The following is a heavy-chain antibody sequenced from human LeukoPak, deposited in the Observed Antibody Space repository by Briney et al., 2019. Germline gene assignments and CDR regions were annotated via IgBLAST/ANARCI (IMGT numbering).Heavy chain of an antibody. J-gene: IGHJ5*02. D-gene: IGHD3-16*01. CDR2: IWYDGGNK. CDR3: AKNARRLVNWFDP. CDR1: GFTFSSYG. V-gene: IGHV3-33*06. Sequence: GRSLRLSCAASGFTFSSYGMRWVRQAPGKGLEWVAVIWYDGGNKYYADSVKGRFTTTRDNSKNTLFLQMNSLRAEDTAVYYCAKNARRLVNWFDPWGQGTLVTVSS.